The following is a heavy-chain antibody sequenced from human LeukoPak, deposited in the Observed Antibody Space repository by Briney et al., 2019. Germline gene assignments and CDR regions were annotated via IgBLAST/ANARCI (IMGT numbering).Heavy chain of an antibody. CDR2: IYYSGST. Sequence: PSGTLSLTCTVSGCSISSDGYYWSWIRHHPGKGLDSNGYIYYSGSTYYNPSLKSRVTISVDTSKNQFYLQMSSVNAEDTAVYYCARDCSPGSSRSCFIEKWGQGTVVTVS. CDR3: ARDCSPGSSRSCFIEK. D-gene: IGHD2-2*01. CDR1: GCSISSDGYY. V-gene: IGHV4-31*03. J-gene: IGHJ1*01.